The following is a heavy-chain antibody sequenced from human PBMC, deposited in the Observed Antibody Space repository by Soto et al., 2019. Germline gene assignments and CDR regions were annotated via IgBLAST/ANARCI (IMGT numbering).Heavy chain of an antibody. CDR2: IIPIFGTA. D-gene: IGHD5-18*01. CDR1: GGTFSSYA. V-gene: IGHV1-69*01. Sequence: QVQLVQSGAEVKKPGSSVKVSCKASGGTFSSYAISWVRQAPGQGLEWMGGIIPIFGTANYAQKFQGRVTITADESTSTAYMELSSLRSEDTAMYYCARVGDTASSYYYYGMDVWGQGTTVTVSS. CDR3: ARVGDTASSYYYYGMDV. J-gene: IGHJ6*02.